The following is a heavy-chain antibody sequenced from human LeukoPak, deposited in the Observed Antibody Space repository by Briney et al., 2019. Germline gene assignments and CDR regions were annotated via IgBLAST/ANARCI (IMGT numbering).Heavy chain of an antibody. CDR1: GTSITRTY. Sequence: SETLSLTCTVSGTSITRTYWSWIRQPPGRGLESVGYVYDTGDTNYNPSLKSRVTMSLDTSKNQFSLTLSSVTAADTAVYYCARLGYDYVWGSSYYFDYWGQGTLVTVSS. CDR2: VYDTGDT. D-gene: IGHD3-16*01. J-gene: IGHJ4*02. V-gene: IGHV4-59*08. CDR3: ARLGYDYVWGSSYYFDY.